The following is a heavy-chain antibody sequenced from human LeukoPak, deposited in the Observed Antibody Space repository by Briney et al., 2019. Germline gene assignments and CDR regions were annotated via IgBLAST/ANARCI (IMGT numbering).Heavy chain of an antibody. CDR3: ARVYYSNSYDYWYFDL. CDR2: IYYSGST. Sequence: SGPALVKPTQTLTLTCTFSGFSLSTSGMCVSWIRQPPGKGLEWIAYIYYSGSTNYNPSLKSRVTISVDTSKNQFSLKLSSVTAADTAVYYCARVYYSNSYDYWYFDLWGRGTLVTVSS. CDR1: GFSLSTSGMC. J-gene: IGHJ2*01. D-gene: IGHD6-13*01. V-gene: IGHV4-61*08.